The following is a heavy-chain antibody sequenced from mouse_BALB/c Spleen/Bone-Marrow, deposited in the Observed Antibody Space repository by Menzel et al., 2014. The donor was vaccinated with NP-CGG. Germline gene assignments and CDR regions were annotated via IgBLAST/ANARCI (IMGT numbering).Heavy chain of an antibody. V-gene: IGHV4-1*02. D-gene: IGHD1-1*01. CDR2: INPESSTI. Sequence: EVQLVESGGGLVQPGGSLKLSCAASGFDFSRYWMSWVRQAPGKGLEWIGEINPESSTINYTPSLKDKFIISRDNAKNTLYLQMSKVRSEDTALYYCSRLNYYGNLFVWGAGTTVTVSP. CDR1: GFDFSRYW. CDR3: SRLNYYGNLFV. J-gene: IGHJ1*01.